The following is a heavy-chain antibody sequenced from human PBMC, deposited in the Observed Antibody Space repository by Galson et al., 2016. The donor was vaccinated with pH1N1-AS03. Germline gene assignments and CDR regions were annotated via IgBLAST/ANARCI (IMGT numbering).Heavy chain of an antibody. V-gene: IGHV5-51*01. CDR3: ARQQDGRGSGLEWLFWYGMDV. J-gene: IGHJ6*02. CDR2: IYPADSST. D-gene: IGHD3-3*01. CDR1: GYTFSNHW. Sequence: QSGAEVKKPGESLKISCKVSGYTFSNHWIGWVRQMPGKGLEWMGIIYPADSSTTYSPSFQGQVPISADQSIGTAYLQWSSLRASDTAMYFCARQQDGRGSGLEWLFWYGMDVWGQGTTVIVSS.